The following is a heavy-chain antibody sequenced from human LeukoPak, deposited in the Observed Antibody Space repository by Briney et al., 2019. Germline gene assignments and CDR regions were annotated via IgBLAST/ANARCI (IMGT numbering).Heavy chain of an antibody. V-gene: IGHV4-30-4*01. CDR1: GGSISSSSYY. D-gene: IGHD3-22*01. Sequence: SETLSLTCTVSGGSISSSSYYWSWIRQPPGKGLEWIGYIYYSGSTYYNPSLKSRVTISVDTSKNQFSLKLSSVTAADTAVYYCARDRHGYPDYWGQGTLVTVSS. CDR2: IYYSGST. J-gene: IGHJ4*02. CDR3: ARDRHGYPDY.